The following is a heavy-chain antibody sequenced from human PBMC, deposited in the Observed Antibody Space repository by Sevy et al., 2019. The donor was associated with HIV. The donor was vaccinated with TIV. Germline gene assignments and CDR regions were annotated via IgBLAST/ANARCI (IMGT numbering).Heavy chain of an antibody. V-gene: IGHV3-7*01. J-gene: IGHJ4*02. Sequence: GGSLRLSCAASGFTFSSYWMNWVRQAPGKGLEWVANIKQDGSEKYYVDSVRGRFTISRDNAKNSLHLQMNSLRAEDTAVYYCARDFRIAPRPSHPISFWGQGTLVSVSS. CDR3: ARDFRIAPRPSHPISF. D-gene: IGHD6-6*01. CDR1: GFTFSSYW. CDR2: IKQDGSEK.